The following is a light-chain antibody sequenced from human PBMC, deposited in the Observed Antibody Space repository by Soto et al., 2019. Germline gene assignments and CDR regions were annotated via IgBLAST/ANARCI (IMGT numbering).Light chain of an antibody. CDR2: DNN. CDR1: SSNIGAGYD. J-gene: IGLJ1*01. Sequence: QSVLTQPPSVSGAPGQRVIICCTGSSSNIGAGYDVHWYEQLPGTAPRLLIYDNNNRPSGVPARFSVSKSDTSASLAITGLQPEDEADYYCQSSDSSLSGSYVFGPGTKATVL. V-gene: IGLV1-40*01. CDR3: QSSDSSLSGSYV.